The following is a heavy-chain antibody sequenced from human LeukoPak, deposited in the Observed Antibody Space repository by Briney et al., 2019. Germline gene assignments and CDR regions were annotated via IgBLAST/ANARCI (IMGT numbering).Heavy chain of an antibody. CDR1: GFTFSSYW. CDR3: ARVARQGGIGFDY. V-gene: IGHV3-7*03. J-gene: IGHJ4*02. CDR2: IKQDGSEK. D-gene: IGHD3-16*01. Sequence: GGSLRLSCAASGFTFSSYWMSWVRQAPGKGLKWVANIKQDGSEKYYVDSVKGRFTISRDNAKNSLYLQMNSLRAEDTAVYYCARVARQGGIGFDYWGQGTLVTVSS.